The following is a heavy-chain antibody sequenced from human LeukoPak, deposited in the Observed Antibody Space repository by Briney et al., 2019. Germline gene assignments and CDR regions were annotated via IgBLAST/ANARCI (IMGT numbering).Heavy chain of an antibody. CDR2: ISGSGGST. Sequence: GGSLRLSCAASGFTFSSYAMSWVRQAPGKGLEGVSAISGSGGSTYYADSVKGRFTISRDNSKNTLYLQMNSLRAEDTAVYYCAKDWLFVVVPAAMGYWGQGTLVTVSS. J-gene: IGHJ4*02. D-gene: IGHD2-2*01. CDR3: AKDWLFVVVPAAMGY. CDR1: GFTFSSYA. V-gene: IGHV3-23*01.